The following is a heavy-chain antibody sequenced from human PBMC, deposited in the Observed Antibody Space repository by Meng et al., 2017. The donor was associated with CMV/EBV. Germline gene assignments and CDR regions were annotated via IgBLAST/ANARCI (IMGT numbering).Heavy chain of an antibody. CDR2: IGASGSST. CDR1: GFTFSSYD. J-gene: IGHJ5*02. V-gene: IGHV3-23*01. Sequence: GESLKISCAASGFTFSSYDMNWARQAPGKGLEWVSFIGASGSSTFYADSVKGRFTISRDNSKNTLYLQMNSLRAEDTAVYYCAKNGLGGWTNWFDPWGQGTLVTAPQ. D-gene: IGHD6-19*01. CDR3: AKNGLGGWTNWFDP.